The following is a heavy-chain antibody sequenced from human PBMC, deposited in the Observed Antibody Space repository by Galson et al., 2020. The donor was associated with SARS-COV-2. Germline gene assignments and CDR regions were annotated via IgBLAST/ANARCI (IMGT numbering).Heavy chain of an antibody. D-gene: IGHD3-10*01. CDR1: GGSISGYY. CDR3: ARGFGES. V-gene: IGHV4-59*01. Sequence: SETLSLTCTVSGGSISGYYWSWIRQPPGKGLELIGYIFYSGSTNYNPSLKSRVTISVDTSKNQFSLRLSSVTAADTAVYYCARGFGESWGQGTLVTVSS. J-gene: IGHJ4*02. CDR2: IFYSGST.